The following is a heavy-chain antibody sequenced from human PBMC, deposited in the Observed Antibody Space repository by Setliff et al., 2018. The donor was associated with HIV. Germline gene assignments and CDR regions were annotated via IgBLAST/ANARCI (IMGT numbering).Heavy chain of an antibody. Sequence: PSETRSLTCAVSGGSVSSTNWWNWVRQPPGKGLEWIGEIVHSGTTYSNPSLKSRVTMSVDKSKNQLSLKLWSVTAADTAGYYCARGYDVVTGSPLYYMDDWGKGTTVTVSS. J-gene: IGHJ6*03. V-gene: IGHV4-4*02. CDR1: GGSVSSTNW. D-gene: IGHD3-9*01. CDR2: IVHSGTT. CDR3: ARGYDVVTGSPLYYMDD.